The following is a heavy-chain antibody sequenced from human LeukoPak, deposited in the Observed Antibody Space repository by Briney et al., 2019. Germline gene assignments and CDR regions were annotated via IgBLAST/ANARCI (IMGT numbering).Heavy chain of an antibody. Sequence: SETLSLTCAVSGGSISSSNWWSWIRQPPGKGLEWIGYIYYSGSTNYNPSLKSRVTISVDTSKNQFSLKLSSVTAADTAVYYCASNLSGSYYNWFDPWGQGTLVTVSS. CDR2: IYYSGST. D-gene: IGHD1-26*01. CDR1: GGSISSSNW. V-gene: IGHV4-61*01. CDR3: ASNLSGSYYNWFDP. J-gene: IGHJ5*02.